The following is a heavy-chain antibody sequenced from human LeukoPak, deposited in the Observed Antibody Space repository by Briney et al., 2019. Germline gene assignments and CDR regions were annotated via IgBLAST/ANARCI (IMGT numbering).Heavy chain of an antibody. D-gene: IGHD6-13*01. CDR1: GFNFNYYF. CDR3: ATEYWYRHDY. J-gene: IGHJ4*02. Sequence: GGFLRLSCATSGFNFNYYFMAWVRQAPGKGLEWLATIDKDGSGTEYIDSVRGRFTISRDNTKKSIYLQMSSLSADDTAVYFCATEYWYRHDYWGQGILVTVSS. V-gene: IGHV3-7*01. CDR2: IDKDGSGT.